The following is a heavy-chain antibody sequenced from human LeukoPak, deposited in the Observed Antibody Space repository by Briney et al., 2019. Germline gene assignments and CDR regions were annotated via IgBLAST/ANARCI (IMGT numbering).Heavy chain of an antibody. Sequence: GSLRLSCAASGFTISSYGKSWVRQAPGKGVEWVSAISGSGGSTYYADSVKGRFTISRDNSKNTLYLQMNSLRAEDTAVYYCAKGSRYYYYYMDVWGKGTTVTISS. CDR3: AKGSRYYYYYMDV. J-gene: IGHJ6*03. V-gene: IGHV3-23*01. CDR2: ISGSGGST. D-gene: IGHD1-26*01. CDR1: GFTISSYG.